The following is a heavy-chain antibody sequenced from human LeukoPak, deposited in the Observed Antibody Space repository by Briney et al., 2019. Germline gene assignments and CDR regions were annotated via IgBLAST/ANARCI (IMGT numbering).Heavy chain of an antibody. V-gene: IGHV1-2*02. D-gene: IGHD2-15*01. CDR1: GYSFTAYY. Sequence: ASVKVCCKASGYSFTAYYIHWVRQAPGQGLEWMGWINPYSGDTDYAQKFQGRVALTGDTSISTTYMDVNGLTSDDTGVYFCARIGYCNGTDCHDAFDLWGQGTMVTVSS. CDR2: INPYSGDT. CDR3: ARIGYCNGTDCHDAFDL. J-gene: IGHJ3*01.